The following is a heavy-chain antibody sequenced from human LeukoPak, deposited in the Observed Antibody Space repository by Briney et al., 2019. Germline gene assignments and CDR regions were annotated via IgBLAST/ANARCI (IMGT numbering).Heavy chain of an antibody. J-gene: IGHJ6*03. CDR2: IKQDGSEK. CDR1: GFTFSSYW. Sequence: PGGSLRLSCAASGFTFSSYWMSWVRQAPGKGLEWVANIKQDGSEKYYVDSVKGRFTISRDNAKNSLYLQMNSLRAEDTAVYYCARVGAGWSGYYYYYYYYMGVWGKGTTVTVSS. D-gene: IGHD3-3*01. V-gene: IGHV3-7*01. CDR3: ARVGAGWSGYYYYYYYYMGV.